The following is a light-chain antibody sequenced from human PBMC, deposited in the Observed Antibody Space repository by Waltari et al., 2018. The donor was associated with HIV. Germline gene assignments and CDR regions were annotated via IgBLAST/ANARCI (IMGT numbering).Light chain of an antibody. CDR1: QSGGGSS. V-gene: IGKV3-20*01. Sequence: EIVLTQSPGTLSLSPGERATLSCRASQSGGGSSLAWFQQKPGQAPRLLIYGTSSRATGIPDKFSGSGSGTDFTLTISRLEPEDFAVYYCQQYGSSPSIIFGQGTRLEIK. CDR2: GTS. CDR3: QQYGSSPSII. J-gene: IGKJ5*01.